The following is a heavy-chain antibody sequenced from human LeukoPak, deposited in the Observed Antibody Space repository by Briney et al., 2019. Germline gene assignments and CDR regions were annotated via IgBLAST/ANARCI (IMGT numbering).Heavy chain of an antibody. V-gene: IGHV4-61*02. Sequence: SETLSLTCTVSGGSISSGSYYWSWIRQPAGKGLEWIGRIYTSGSTNYNPSLKSRVTISVDTSKNQFSLKPSSVTAADTAVYYCARAPLYYYYMDVWGKGTTVTVSS. CDR3: ARAPLYYYYMDV. J-gene: IGHJ6*03. CDR1: GGSISSGSYY. CDR2: IYTSGST.